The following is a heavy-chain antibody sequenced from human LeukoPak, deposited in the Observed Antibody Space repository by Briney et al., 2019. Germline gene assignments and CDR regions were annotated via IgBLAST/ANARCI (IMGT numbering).Heavy chain of an antibody. CDR1: GGSISSYY. CDR2: IHYSGST. D-gene: IGHD1-1*01. V-gene: IGHV4-59*01. CDR3: ARVSWFPGTSYYYMDV. J-gene: IGHJ6*03. Sequence: KPSETLSLTCTVSGGSISSYYWSWIRQPPGKGLVWIGYIHYSGSTNYSPPLKSRVTISVDASKNQFSLNLTSVTAADSVVYYCARVSWFPGTSYYYMDVWGKGTTVTVSS.